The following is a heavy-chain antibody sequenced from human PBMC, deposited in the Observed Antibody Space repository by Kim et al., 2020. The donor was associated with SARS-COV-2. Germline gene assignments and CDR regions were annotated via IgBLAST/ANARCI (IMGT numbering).Heavy chain of an antibody. CDR3: ARDSYYYDSSGYYDY. D-gene: IGHD3-22*01. V-gene: IGHV3-48*03. J-gene: IGHJ4*02. CDR2: ISSSGSTI. Sequence: GGSLRLSCAASGFTFSSYEMNWVRQAPGKGLEWVSYISSSGSTIYYADSVKGRFTISRDNAKNSLSLQMNSLRAEDTAVYYCARDSYYYDSSGYYDYWGQGTLVTVSS. CDR1: GFTFSSYE.